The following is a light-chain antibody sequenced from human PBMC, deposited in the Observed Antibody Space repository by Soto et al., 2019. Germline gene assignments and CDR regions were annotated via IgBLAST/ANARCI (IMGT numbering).Light chain of an antibody. J-gene: IGLJ2*01. Sequence: QSVLTQPPSVSGAPGQSVTISCTGSSSHIGAGYDVHWYQQLPGTAPKLLIYGNSNRPSGVPDRFSGSKSGTSASLAITGLQAEDEADYYCQSYDSSLSVVVFGGGTKLTVL. CDR2: GNS. CDR3: QSYDSSLSVVV. V-gene: IGLV1-40*01. CDR1: SSHIGAGYD.